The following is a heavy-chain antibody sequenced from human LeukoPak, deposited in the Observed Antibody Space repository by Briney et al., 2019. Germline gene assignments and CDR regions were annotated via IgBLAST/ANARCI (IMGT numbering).Heavy chain of an antibody. CDR3: ARGVTTWEPSRGTWFDP. CDR2: INHSGST. D-gene: IGHD1-26*01. J-gene: IGHJ5*02. Sequence: SETLSLTCAVYGGSFSGYYWSWIRQPPGKGLEWIGEINHSGSTNYNPSLKSRVTISVYTSKNQFSLKLSSVTAADTAVYYCARGVTTWEPSRGTWFDPWGQGTLVTVSS. CDR1: GGSFSGYY. V-gene: IGHV4-34*01.